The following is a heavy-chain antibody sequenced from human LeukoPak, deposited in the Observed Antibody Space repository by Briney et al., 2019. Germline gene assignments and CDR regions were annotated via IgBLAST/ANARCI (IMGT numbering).Heavy chain of an antibody. D-gene: IGHD7-27*01. V-gene: IGHV4-59*01. CDR3: ASRKLGNDY. J-gene: IGHJ4*02. CDR1: GGSFSDYY. Sequence: PSETLSLTCTLSGGSFSDYYWSWIRQSPGKGLEWIGYIYHTGSTSYSPSLKSRVTISADTSQKQFSLKWRSVTAADTAVYYCASRKLGNDYWGQGTLVTVSS. CDR2: IYHTGST.